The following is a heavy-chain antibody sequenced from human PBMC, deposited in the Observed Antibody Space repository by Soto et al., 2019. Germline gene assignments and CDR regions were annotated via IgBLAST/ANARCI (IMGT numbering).Heavy chain of an antibody. CDR1: GFTFSSYA. CDR2: ISYDGSNK. D-gene: IGHD3-3*01. Sequence: GGSLRLSCAASGFTFSSYAMHWVRQAPGKGLEWVAVISYDGSNKYYADSVKGRFTISRDNSKNTLYLQMNSLRAEDTAVYYCARTYYDFWSGYPYYYYGMDVWGQGTTVTVSS. J-gene: IGHJ6*02. CDR3: ARTYYDFWSGYPYYYYGMDV. V-gene: IGHV3-30-3*01.